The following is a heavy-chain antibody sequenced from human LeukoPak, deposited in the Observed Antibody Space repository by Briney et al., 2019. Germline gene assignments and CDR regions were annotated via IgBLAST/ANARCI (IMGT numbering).Heavy chain of an antibody. Sequence: PSETLSLTCTVSGGSISSGGYYWSLIRQHPGKGLEWIGYIYYSGSTYYNPSLKNRVTISVDRSKNQFSLKLSSVTAADTAVYYCAGYITGTTEDAFDIWGQGTMVTVSS. CDR3: AGYITGTTEDAFDI. CDR2: IYYSGST. CDR1: GGSISSGGYY. D-gene: IGHD1-7*01. V-gene: IGHV4-31*03. J-gene: IGHJ3*02.